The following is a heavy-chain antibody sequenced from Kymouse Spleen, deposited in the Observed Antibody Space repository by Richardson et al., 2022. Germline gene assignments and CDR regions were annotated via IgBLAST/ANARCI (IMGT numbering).Heavy chain of an antibody. CDR3: ASPYSSSSDYFDY. D-gene: IGHD6-6*01. Sequence: QLQLQESGPGLVKPSETLSLTCTVSGGSISSSSYYWGWIRQPPGKGLEWIGSIYYSGSTYYNPSLKSRVTISVDTSKNQFSLKLSSVTAADTAVYYCASPYSSSSDYFDYWGQGTLVTVSS. CDR2: IYYSGST. V-gene: IGHV4-39*01. J-gene: IGHJ4*02. CDR1: GGSISSSSYY.